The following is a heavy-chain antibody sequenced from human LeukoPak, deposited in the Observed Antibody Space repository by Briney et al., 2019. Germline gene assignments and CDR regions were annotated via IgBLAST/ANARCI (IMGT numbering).Heavy chain of an antibody. D-gene: IGHD2/OR15-2a*01. J-gene: IGHJ3*02. Sequence: PSETLSLTCTVSGGSISRTSYYWGWIRQPPGEGLEWIGSIFYSGNTYYNPSLKSRVTISVDTSKNQFSLKLSSVTAADTAVYYCARETLFSYPHAFDIWDQGTMVTVSS. V-gene: IGHV4-39*07. CDR3: ARETLFSYPHAFDI. CDR2: IFYSGNT. CDR1: GGSISRTSYY.